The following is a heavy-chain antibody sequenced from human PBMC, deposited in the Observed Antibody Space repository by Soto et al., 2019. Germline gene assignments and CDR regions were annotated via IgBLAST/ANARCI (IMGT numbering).Heavy chain of an antibody. J-gene: IGHJ4*02. V-gene: IGHV1-69*06. CDR3: ARSRGSGGSWGPLSDY. CDR1: GYTFTSYG. CDR2: IIPICGTA. Sequence: QVQLVQSGAEVKKPGASVKVSCKASGYTFTSYGISWVRQAPGQGLEWRGGIIPICGTAHYAQKVQGRVKITADKSTSTAYMELRRLRSEDPAVYYCARSRGSGGSWGPLSDYWGQGDRVTVSS. D-gene: IGHD2-15*01.